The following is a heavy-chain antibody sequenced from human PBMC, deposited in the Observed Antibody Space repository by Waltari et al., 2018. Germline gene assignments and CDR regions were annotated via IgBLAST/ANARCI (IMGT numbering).Heavy chain of an antibody. CDR1: GGSISSSNW. Sequence: QVQLQESGPGLVKPSGTLSLTCAVAGGSISSSNWRSWVRQPPGKGLEWIGEIYHSGSTNYNPSLKSRVTISVDKSKNQFSLKLSSVTAADTAVYYCARANPQGTAGTRWFDYWGQGTLVTVSS. D-gene: IGHD6-13*01. V-gene: IGHV4-4*02. J-gene: IGHJ4*02. CDR3: ARANPQGTAGTRWFDY. CDR2: IYHSGST.